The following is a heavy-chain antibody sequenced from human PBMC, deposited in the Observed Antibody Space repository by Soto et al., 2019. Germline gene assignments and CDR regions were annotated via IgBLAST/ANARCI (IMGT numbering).Heavy chain of an antibody. CDR3: ARNYPRIGRNYYGPFDY. J-gene: IGHJ4*02. CDR2: IIPMFGTA. CDR1: GGTFSSYA. V-gene: IGHV1-69*13. Sequence: SVKVSCKASGGTFSSYALSWVRQAPGQGLEWMGGIIPMFGTANYAQNFQGRVTITADESTSTAYMELTSLRSEDTAVFYCARNYPRIGRNYYGPFDYWGQATLVTVSS. D-gene: IGHD1-26*01.